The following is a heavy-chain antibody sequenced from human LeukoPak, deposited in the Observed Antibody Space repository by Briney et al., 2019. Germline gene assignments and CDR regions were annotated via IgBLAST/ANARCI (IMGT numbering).Heavy chain of an antibody. CDR2: ISSTSSYI. CDR3: AGVGYSSGWYFDY. CDR1: GFTFSTYS. J-gene: IGHJ4*02. V-gene: IGHV3-21*01. D-gene: IGHD6-19*01. Sequence: GGSLRLSCAASGFTFSTYSMNWVRQARGKGLEWVSSISSTSSYIYYADSVKGRFTISRDNAQKSLYLQMNSLRAEDTAVYYCAGVGYSSGWYFDYWGQGTLVTVSS.